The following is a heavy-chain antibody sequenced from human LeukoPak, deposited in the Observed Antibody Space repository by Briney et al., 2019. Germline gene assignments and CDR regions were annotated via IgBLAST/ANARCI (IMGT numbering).Heavy chain of an antibody. J-gene: IGHJ4*02. D-gene: IGHD6-19*01. V-gene: IGHV3-9*01. Sequence: GGSLRLSCAASGFTFDDYAMHWVRQAPGKGLEWVSGISWNSGSIGYADSVKGRFTISRDNAKNSPYLQMNSLRAEDTALYYCAKDRSEQWLVPDDYWGQGTLVTVSS. CDR1: GFTFDDYA. CDR2: ISWNSGSI. CDR3: AKDRSEQWLVPDDY.